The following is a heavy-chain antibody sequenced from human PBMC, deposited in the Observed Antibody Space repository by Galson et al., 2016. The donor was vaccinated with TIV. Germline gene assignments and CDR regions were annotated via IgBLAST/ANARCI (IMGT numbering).Heavy chain of an antibody. CDR1: GDTFSNYS. Sequence: SVKVSCKASGDTFSNYSISWVRQAPGQGLEWMGRIIPILNLANYAQKFQGRVTITADESTSTVYMELNSLRSDDTAVYYCARGPAENYWGQGSLVTVSS. CDR3: ARGPAENY. V-gene: IGHV1-69*04. CDR2: IIPILNLA. J-gene: IGHJ4*02.